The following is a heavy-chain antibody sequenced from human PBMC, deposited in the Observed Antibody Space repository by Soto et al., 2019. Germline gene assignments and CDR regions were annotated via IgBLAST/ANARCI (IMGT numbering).Heavy chain of an antibody. CDR2: ISGSGGST. D-gene: IGHD1-26*01. J-gene: IGHJ4*02. Sequence: GGSLRLSCAASGFTFSSYAMSWVRQAPGRGLEWVSTISGSGGSTYYADSVKGRFTISRDNSKNTLYPQMNSLRAEDTAVYYCAKDLPPPGYSGSYVPFDYWGQGTLVTVSS. CDR3: AKDLPPPGYSGSYVPFDY. V-gene: IGHV3-23*01. CDR1: GFTFSSYA.